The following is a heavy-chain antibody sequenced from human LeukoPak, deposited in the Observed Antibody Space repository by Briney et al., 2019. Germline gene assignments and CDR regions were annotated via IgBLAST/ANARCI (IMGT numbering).Heavy chain of an antibody. CDR2: MNPNSGNT. CDR1: GYTFTSYD. D-gene: IGHD4-17*01. Sequence: ASVKVSCKASGYTFTSYDINWVRQATGQGLEWMGWMNPNSGNTGYAQKFQGRVTMTRNTSISTAYMELSSLRSEDTAVYYCARTAILCGDVNLDYWGQGTLVTVSS. V-gene: IGHV1-8*01. CDR3: ARTAILCGDVNLDY. J-gene: IGHJ4*02.